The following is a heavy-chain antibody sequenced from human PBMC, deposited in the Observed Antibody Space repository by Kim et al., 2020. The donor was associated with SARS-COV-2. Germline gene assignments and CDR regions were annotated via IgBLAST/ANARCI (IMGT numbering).Heavy chain of an antibody. J-gene: IGHJ4*02. D-gene: IGHD3-3*01. Sequence: SQTLSLTCAISGDSVSSNSAAWNWIRQSPSRGIEWLGRTYYRFKWNKDYAVSVKSRITINPDTSKNQFSLQLNSVTPEDTAVYYCAREGTFDDFWSGYWYWRQPSLVTV. CDR2: TYYRFKWNK. CDR1: GDSVSSNSAA. CDR3: AREGTFDDFWSGYWY. V-gene: IGHV6-1*01.